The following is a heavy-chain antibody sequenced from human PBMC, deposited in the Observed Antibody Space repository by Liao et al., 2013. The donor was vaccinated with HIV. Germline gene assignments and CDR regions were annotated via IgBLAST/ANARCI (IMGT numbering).Heavy chain of an antibody. Sequence: QVQLQESGPGLVKPSQTLSLTCTVSGGSISSGSYYWGWIRQPPGKGLEWIGSIYYSGSTYYNPSLKSRVTISVDTSKNQFSLKLSSVTAADTAVYYCARDETAAGYYYYYYMDVWAKGPRSPSP. CDR2: IYYSGST. V-gene: IGHV4-39*07. CDR1: GGSISSGSYY. D-gene: IGHD6-13*01. CDR3: ARDETAAGYYYYYYMDV. J-gene: IGHJ6*03.